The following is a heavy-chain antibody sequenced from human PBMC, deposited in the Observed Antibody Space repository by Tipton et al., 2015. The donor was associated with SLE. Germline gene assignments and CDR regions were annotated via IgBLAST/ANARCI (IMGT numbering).Heavy chain of an antibody. J-gene: IGHJ5*02. CDR3: ARGFYVADFSSGFFVNWFDP. D-gene: IGHD3-3*01. V-gene: IGHV4-59*01. CDR2: IYYSGST. CDR1: GGSISPYY. Sequence: TLSLTCTVSGGSISPYYWSWIRQPPGKGLEWIGYIYYSGSTNYNPSLKSRVTISVDRSKNQMSLKLSSVTAADTAVYYCARGFYVADFSSGFFVNWFDPWGQGTLVTVSS.